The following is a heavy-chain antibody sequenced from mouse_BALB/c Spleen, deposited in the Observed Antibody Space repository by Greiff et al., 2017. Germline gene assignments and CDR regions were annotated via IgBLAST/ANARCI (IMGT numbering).Heavy chain of an antibody. CDR1: GYTFTSYW. Sequence: QVQLQQSGAELAKPGASVKMSCKASGYTFTSYWMHWVKQRPGQGLEWIGYINPSTGYTEYNQKFKDKATLTADKSSSTAYMQLSSLTSEDSAVYYCARGYITTATPYWGQGTLVTVSA. D-gene: IGHD1-2*01. CDR2: INPSTGYT. V-gene: IGHV1-7*01. CDR3: ARGYITTATPY. J-gene: IGHJ3*01.